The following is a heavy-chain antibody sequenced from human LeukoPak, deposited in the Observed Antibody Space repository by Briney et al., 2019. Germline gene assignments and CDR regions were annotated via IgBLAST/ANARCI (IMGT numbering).Heavy chain of an antibody. V-gene: IGHV4-59*01. J-gene: IGHJ4*02. D-gene: IGHD3-3*01. CDR2: IYYSGST. Sequence: SETLSLTCTVSGGSISSYYWSWIRQPPGKGLEWIGYIYYSGSTNYNPSLKSRVTISVDTSKNQFSLKLSSVTAADTAVYYCAGGTSVDGGVTIHDPPYYFDYWGQGTLVTVSS. CDR1: GGSISSYY. CDR3: AGGTSVDGGVTIHDPPYYFDY.